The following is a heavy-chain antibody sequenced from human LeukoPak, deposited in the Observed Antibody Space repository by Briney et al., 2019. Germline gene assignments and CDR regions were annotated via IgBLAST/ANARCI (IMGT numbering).Heavy chain of an antibody. CDR1: GFVFSSQD. Sequence: GGSLRLSCAASGFVFSSQDMGWVRQAPGKGLEWVSAISDGGSRKYYAGSVKGRFSISRDNSKNTLHLQMNSLRAEDTAVYYCAKDARRSSGWYFFDHWGQGTLVTVSS. CDR3: AKDARRSSGWYFFDH. J-gene: IGHJ4*02. CDR2: ISDGGSRK. D-gene: IGHD6-19*01. V-gene: IGHV3-23*01.